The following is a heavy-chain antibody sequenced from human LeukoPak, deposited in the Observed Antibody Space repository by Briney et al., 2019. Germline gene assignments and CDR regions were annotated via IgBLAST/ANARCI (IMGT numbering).Heavy chain of an antibody. J-gene: IGHJ4*02. Sequence: GGSLRLSCAASGFTFSSYAMSWVRQAPGKGLEWVSVIYSGGSTYYADSVKGRFTISRDNSKNTMYLQMNSLRVEDTAMYYCASLGEVTTSDYWGQGTLVTVSS. CDR3: ASLGEVTTSDY. D-gene: IGHD4-17*01. V-gene: IGHV3-66*01. CDR1: GFTFSSYA. CDR2: IYSGGST.